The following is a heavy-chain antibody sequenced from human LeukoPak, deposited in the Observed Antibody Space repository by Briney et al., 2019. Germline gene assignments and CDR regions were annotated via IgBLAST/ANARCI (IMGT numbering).Heavy chain of an antibody. CDR3: AREVDPVTDTGGDY. CDR2: LFTSGSP. V-gene: IGHV4-61*02. J-gene: IGHJ4*02. Sequence: SQTLSLTCDVSGGFISSGTHYWTWIRQPVGKGLEWLGRLFTSGSPTYNSSLKSRLTISMDKSKNQFSLKLTSVTAADTALYYCAREVDPVTDTGGDYWGQGILVTVSS. D-gene: IGHD2-21*02. CDR1: GGFISSGTHY.